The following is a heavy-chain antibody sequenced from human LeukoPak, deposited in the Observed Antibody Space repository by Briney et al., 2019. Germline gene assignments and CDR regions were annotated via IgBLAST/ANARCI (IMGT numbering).Heavy chain of an antibody. CDR3: ARYRAFDI. CDR1: GYSISSGYY. V-gene: IGHV4-61*01. J-gene: IGHJ3*02. CDR2: IYNNGNT. Sequence: SETLSLTCNVSGYSISSGYYWSWIRQPPGEGLEWIGYIYNNGNTNYNPSLNSRVTISVDTSTNQFSLKLTSVTAADTAVYYCARYRAFDIWGRGTLVTVSS. D-gene: IGHD3-16*02.